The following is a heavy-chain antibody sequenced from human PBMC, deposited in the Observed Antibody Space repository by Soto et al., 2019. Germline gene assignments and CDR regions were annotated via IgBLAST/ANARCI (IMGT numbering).Heavy chain of an antibody. CDR2: ISYDGSNK. V-gene: IGHV3-30-3*01. D-gene: IGHD2-21*02. Sequence: QVQLVESGGGVVQPGRSLRLSCAASGFTFSSYAMHWVRQAPGKGLEWVAVISYDGSNKYYADSVKGRFTISRDNSKNTLYLQMNSLRAEDTAVYYFASHVTPDYYFDYWGQGTLVTVSS. J-gene: IGHJ4*02. CDR1: GFTFSSYA. CDR3: ASHVTPDYYFDY.